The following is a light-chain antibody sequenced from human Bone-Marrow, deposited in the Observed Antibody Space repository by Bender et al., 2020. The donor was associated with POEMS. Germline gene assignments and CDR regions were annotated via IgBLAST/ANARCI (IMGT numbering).Light chain of an antibody. CDR2: EVT. J-gene: IGLJ2*01. V-gene: IGLV2-23*02. Sequence: QSALTQPASVSGSPGQSITLSCTGTINEVGSYNLVSWYQQHPGKTPKLIIYEVTKRPSGVSNRFSASKSGNTASLTISGLQTEDEAVYYCCSYAGASTWLFGGGTKLTVL. CDR1: INEVGSYNL. CDR3: CSYAGASTWL.